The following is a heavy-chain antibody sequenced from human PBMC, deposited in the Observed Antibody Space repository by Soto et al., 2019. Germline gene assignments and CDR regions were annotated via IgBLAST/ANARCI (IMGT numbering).Heavy chain of an antibody. CDR2: ITPILDVA. Sequence: QLQLVHSGAAVKRPGSSVKVSCKASGGTFSNYSITWVRQAPGQGLECMGRITPILDVAKYAQKFQGRVTITADKSTTPVYMELSSLRSEDTAVYYCASTYCGGACFSLHWGQGTLVTVSS. J-gene: IGHJ4*02. CDR3: ASTYCGGACFSLH. CDR1: GGTFSNYS. V-gene: IGHV1-69*02. D-gene: IGHD2-21*02.